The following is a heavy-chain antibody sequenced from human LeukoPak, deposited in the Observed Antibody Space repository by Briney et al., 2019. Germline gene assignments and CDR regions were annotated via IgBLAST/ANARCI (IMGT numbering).Heavy chain of an antibody. CDR3: ARGIWNDYYFDY. D-gene: IGHD1-1*01. J-gene: IGHJ4*02. CDR2: IYSTTAS. V-gene: IGHV4-39*02. Sequence: PSETLSLTCTVSGGSVGSMSHVWGWIRQPPEKGLEWIGSIYSTTASYYNPSLGSRVTVSVDTSKNQLSLELTSVTAADTGVYYCARGIWNDYYFDYWGQRTLVTVSS. CDR1: GGSVGSMSHV.